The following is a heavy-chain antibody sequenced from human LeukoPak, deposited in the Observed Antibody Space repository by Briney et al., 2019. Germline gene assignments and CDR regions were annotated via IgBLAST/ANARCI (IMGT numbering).Heavy chain of an antibody. CDR2: IYYSGST. Sequence: PSDTLSLTCTVSGRSISSYYWSWLRQPPGKGLEWLGYIYYSGSTNYNPSLKSRVTISVDTSKNQFSLKLSSVTAADTAVYYCARAFGYSYGSYFDYWGQGTLVTVSS. V-gene: IGHV4-59*07. CDR1: GRSISSYY. CDR3: ARAFGYSYGSYFDY. D-gene: IGHD5-18*01. J-gene: IGHJ4*02.